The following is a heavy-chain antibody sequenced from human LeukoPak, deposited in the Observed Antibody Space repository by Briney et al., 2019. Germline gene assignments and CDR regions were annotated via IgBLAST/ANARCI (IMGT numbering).Heavy chain of an antibody. D-gene: IGHD3-16*02. CDR2: INHSGST. V-gene: IGHV4-34*01. CDR3: ARVPIMITFGGVIAYYYYGMDV. CDR1: GGSFSGYY. J-gene: IGHJ6*04. Sequence: SETLSLTCAVYGGSFSGYYWSWIRQPPGKGLEWIVEINHSGSTNYNPSLKSRVTISVDTSKNQFSLKLSSVTAAETAVYYCARVPIMITFGGVIAYYYYGMDVWGKGTTVTVSS.